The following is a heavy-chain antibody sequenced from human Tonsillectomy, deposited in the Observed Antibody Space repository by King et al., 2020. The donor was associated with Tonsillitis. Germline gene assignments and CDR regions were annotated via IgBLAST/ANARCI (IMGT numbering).Heavy chain of an antibody. Sequence: LQLQESGPGLVKPSETLSLTCTVSGGSISSSNYFWGWIRQPPGKGLEWIGSVSYRGSTYYNPSLKSRVTISVDTSKNHFSLNLSSGTAADTAVYYCARRHYDILTGYRRFDPWGQGTLVTVSS. D-gene: IGHD3-9*01. CDR2: VSYRGST. V-gene: IGHV4-39*02. J-gene: IGHJ5*02. CDR3: ARRHYDILTGYRRFDP. CDR1: GGSISSSNYF.